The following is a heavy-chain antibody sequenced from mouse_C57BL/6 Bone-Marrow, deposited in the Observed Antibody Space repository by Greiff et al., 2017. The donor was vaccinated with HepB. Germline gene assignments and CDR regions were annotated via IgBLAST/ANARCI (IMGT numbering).Heavy chain of an antibody. Sequence: EVKLMESGGGLVQSGRSLRLSCATSGFTFSDFYMEWVRQAPGKGLEWIAASRNKANDYTTEYSASVKGRFIVSSDTSQSILYLQMNALRAEDTAIYYCARDARGQLRPLGAMDYWGQGTSVTVSS. V-gene: IGHV7-1*01. J-gene: IGHJ4*01. CDR3: ARDARGQLRPLGAMDY. CDR2: SRNKANDYTT. D-gene: IGHD3-2*02. CDR1: GFTFSDFY.